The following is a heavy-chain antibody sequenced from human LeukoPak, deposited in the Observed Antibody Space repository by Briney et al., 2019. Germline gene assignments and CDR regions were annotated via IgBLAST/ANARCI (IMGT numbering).Heavy chain of an antibody. CDR2: IYYSGST. V-gene: IGHV4-39*01. D-gene: IGHD1-26*01. CDR3: ASPYSGSYSV. CDR1: GGSISSSSYY. Sequence: SETLSLTCTVSGGSISSSSYYWGWIRQPPGKGLEWIVSIYYSGSTYYNPSLKSRVTISVDTSKNQFSLKLSSVTAADTAVYYCASPYSGSYSVWGKGTTVTVSS. J-gene: IGHJ6*04.